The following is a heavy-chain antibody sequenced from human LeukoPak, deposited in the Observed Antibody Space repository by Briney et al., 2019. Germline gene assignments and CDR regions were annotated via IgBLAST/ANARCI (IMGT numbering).Heavy chain of an antibody. CDR2: MNPNSDNT. J-gene: IGHJ4*02. V-gene: IGHV1-8*01. CDR1: GYTFTSYD. D-gene: IGHD2-2*01. Sequence: GASVKVSCKASGYTFTSYDINWVRQATGQGLEWMGWMNPNSDNTGYAQKFQGRVTMTRNTSISTAYMELRSLRSDDTAVYYCARGLKGVPAAMIDWGQGTLVTVSS. CDR3: ARGLKGVPAAMID.